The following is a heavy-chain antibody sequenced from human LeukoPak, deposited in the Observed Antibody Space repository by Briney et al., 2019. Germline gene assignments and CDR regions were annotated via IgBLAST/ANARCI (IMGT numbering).Heavy chain of an antibody. V-gene: IGHV4-30-4*01. J-gene: IGHJ4*02. Sequence: SETLSLTCTVSGDSIRSADYYWSWIRQPPGKGLEWIGYIYYTGRAYYNPSLRGRISMSVDTSKNQFSLKLSSVTVADTAVYYCARELTYADSWGQGTLVIVSS. D-gene: IGHD4/OR15-4a*01. CDR2: IYYTGRA. CDR3: ARELTYADS. CDR1: GDSIRSADYY.